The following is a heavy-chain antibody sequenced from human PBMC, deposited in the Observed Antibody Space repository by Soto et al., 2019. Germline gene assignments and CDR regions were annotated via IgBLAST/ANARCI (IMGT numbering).Heavy chain of an antibody. Sequence: EVQLVESGGGLVQPGGSLRLSCAASGFTFSSYSMNWVRQAPGKGLEWVSYISSSSSTIYYADSVKGRFTISRDNAKKSMDLQMNSLRDEDTAGYYCGRDLEYYDSLPGWVSDYGMDVWGQGTTVTVSS. J-gene: IGHJ6*02. CDR3: GRDLEYYDSLPGWVSDYGMDV. V-gene: IGHV3-48*02. D-gene: IGHD3-9*01. CDR2: ISSSSSTI. CDR1: GFTFSSYS.